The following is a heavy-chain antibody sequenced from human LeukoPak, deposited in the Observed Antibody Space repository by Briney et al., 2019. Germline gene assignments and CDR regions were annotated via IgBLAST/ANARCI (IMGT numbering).Heavy chain of an antibody. V-gene: IGHV3-15*01. J-gene: IGHJ4*02. CDR2: IKSKTDGGTT. CDR1: GFTFSNAW. CDR3: TTDRGGEDIVSPTDAY. Sequence: PGGSLRLSCAASGFTFSNAWMSWVRQAPGKGLEWVGRIKSKTDGGTTDYAAPVKGRFTISRDDSKNTLYLQMNSLKTEDTAVYYCTTDRGGEDIVSPTDAYWGQGTLVTVSS. D-gene: IGHD5/OR15-5a*01.